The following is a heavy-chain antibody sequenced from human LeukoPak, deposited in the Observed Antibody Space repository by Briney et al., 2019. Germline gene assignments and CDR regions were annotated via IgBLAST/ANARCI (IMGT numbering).Heavy chain of an antibody. CDR3: AGGRGSYRLWDS. Sequence: GGSLRLSCAASGFTFSNYWMHWVRQAPGKGLVWVSRINGDGSTTNYADSVKGRFTISRDNAKNTLFLQMNSLRAEDTAVYYCAGGRGSYRLWDSWGQGTLVTVSS. CDR1: GFTFSNYW. V-gene: IGHV3-74*01. CDR2: INGDGSTT. D-gene: IGHD1-26*01. J-gene: IGHJ4*02.